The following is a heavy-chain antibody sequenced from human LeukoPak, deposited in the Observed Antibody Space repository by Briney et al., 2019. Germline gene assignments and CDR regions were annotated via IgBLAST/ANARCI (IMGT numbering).Heavy chain of an antibody. CDR3: ARDRPMIVVADAFDI. V-gene: IGHV3-30*04. D-gene: IGHD3-22*01. Sequence: GGSLRLSCAASEFTFSSYVLHWVRQAPGKGLEWVAVISYDGSNKYYADSVKGRFTISRDNSKNTLYLQMNSLRAEDTAVYYCARDRPMIVVADAFDIWGQGTMVTVSS. CDR2: ISYDGSNK. CDR1: EFTFSSYV. J-gene: IGHJ3*02.